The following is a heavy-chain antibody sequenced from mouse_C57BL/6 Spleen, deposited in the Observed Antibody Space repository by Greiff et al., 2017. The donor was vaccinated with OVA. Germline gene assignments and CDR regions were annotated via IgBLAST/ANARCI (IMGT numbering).Heavy chain of an antibody. J-gene: IGHJ4*01. CDR1: GFSLTSYG. D-gene: IGHD2-13*01. CDR3: ARHYGDGFRVGAMDY. CDR2: IWSDGST. V-gene: IGHV2-6-1*01. Sequence: QVQLKESGPGLVAPSQSLSITCTVSGFSLTSYGVHWVRQPPGKGLEWLVVIWSDGSTTYNSALKSRLSISKDNSKSQVFLKMNSLQTDDTAMYYCARHYGDGFRVGAMDYWGQGTSVTVSS.